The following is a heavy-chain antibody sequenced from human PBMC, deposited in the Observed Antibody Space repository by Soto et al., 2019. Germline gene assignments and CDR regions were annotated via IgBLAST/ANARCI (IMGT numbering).Heavy chain of an antibody. D-gene: IGHD2-2*01. CDR3: ARDEIVVVPTAKDYYYYYGMDV. V-gene: IGHV6-1*01. CDR1: GDSVSSNSAA. Sequence: SQTLSLTCAISGDSVSSNSAAWNWIRQSPSRGLEWLGRTYYRSKWYNDYAVSVKSRITINPDTSKNQFSLQLNSVTPEDTAVYYCARDEIVVVPTAKDYYYYYGMDVWGQGTTVTGS. CDR2: TYYRSKWYN. J-gene: IGHJ6*02.